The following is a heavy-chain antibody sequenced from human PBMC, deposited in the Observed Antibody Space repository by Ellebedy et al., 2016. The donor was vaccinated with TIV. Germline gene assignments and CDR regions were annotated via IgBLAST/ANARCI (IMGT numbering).Heavy chain of an antibody. CDR1: GFTFNDYW. CDR2: INEDGSEK. J-gene: IGHJ4*02. D-gene: IGHD2-2*01. Sequence: GESLKISCAASGFTFNDYWMAWVRQAPGKGLEWVANINEDGSEKNYVDSVKGRFTISRDNAKNSLYLQMNSLRAEDTAVYYCAPEPEDIEVEAAAWGQGTLVTVSS. CDR3: APEPEDIEVEAAA. V-gene: IGHV3-7*01.